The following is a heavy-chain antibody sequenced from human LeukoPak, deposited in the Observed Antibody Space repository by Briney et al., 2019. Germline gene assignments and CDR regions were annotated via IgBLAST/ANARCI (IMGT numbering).Heavy chain of an antibody. D-gene: IGHD2-21*02. CDR2: ILYDGRNK. J-gene: IGHJ4*02. CDR3: ARDRLMYCGGDCGLDY. Sequence: PGRSLRLSCAASGFTFSSYAMHWVRQAPGKGLEWVAVILYDGRNKYYADSVKGRFTISRDNSKNTLYLQMNSLRAEDTAVYYCARDRLMYCGGDCGLDYWGQGTLVTVSS. V-gene: IGHV3-30*04. CDR1: GFTFSSYA.